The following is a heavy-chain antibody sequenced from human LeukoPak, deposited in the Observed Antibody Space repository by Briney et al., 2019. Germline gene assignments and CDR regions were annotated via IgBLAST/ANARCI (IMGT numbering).Heavy chain of an antibody. CDR2: INPNSGGT. D-gene: IGHD2-2*01. J-gene: IGHJ4*02. V-gene: IGHV1-2*02. Sequence: ASVKVSCKASGYTFTGYYMHWVRQAPGQGLEWMGWINPNSGGTNYAQKFQGRVTMTRDTSISTAYMELSRLRSDDTAVYYCASDRVVCSSTSCYREYYFDYWGQGTLVTVSS. CDR1: GYTFTGYY. CDR3: ASDRVVCSSTSCYREYYFDY.